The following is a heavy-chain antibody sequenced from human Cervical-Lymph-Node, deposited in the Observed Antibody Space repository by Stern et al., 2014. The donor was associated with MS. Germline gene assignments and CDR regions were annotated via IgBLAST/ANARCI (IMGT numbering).Heavy chain of an antibody. CDR3: ASAWTSTYYYAMDV. V-gene: IGHV3-7*03. D-gene: IGHD2-2*01. J-gene: IGHJ6*02. CDR1: GFTFSNYW. CDR2: IKHDGSET. Sequence: EVQLVESGGGLVQPGGSLRLSCAASGFTFSNYWMSWVRQAPGKGLEWVANIKHDGSETYYVESVKGRFTISRDNAKNSLFLQMNSLRGDDTAVYYCASAWTSTYYYAMDVWGQGTTVTVSS.